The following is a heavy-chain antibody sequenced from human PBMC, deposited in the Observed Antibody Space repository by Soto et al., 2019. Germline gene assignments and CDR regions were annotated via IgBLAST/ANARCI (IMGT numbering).Heavy chain of an antibody. CDR3: ARRWGEGRVDY. J-gene: IGHJ4*02. V-gene: IGHV4-4*02. Sequence: SETLSLTFAVSGGSIISSNWWILVRQPPGKGLQWIGEIYHSGNTNYNPSLKSRVTMAVDKSRNQFSLNLSSVTAADTAVYYCARRWGEGRVDYWGQGTLVTVSS. CDR1: GGSIISSNW. D-gene: IGHD3-10*01. CDR2: IYHSGNT.